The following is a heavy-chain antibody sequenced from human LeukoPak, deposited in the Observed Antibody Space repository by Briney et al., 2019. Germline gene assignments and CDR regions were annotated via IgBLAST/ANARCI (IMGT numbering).Heavy chain of an antibody. J-gene: IGHJ4*02. Sequence: EWIGEINHSGITNYNPSLKSRVTMSVDTSKNQFSLKLTSVTAADTAMYYCARDETGNTYWGQGTLVTVSS. CDR2: INHSGIT. D-gene: IGHD7-27*01. CDR3: ARDETGNTY. V-gene: IGHV4-4*06.